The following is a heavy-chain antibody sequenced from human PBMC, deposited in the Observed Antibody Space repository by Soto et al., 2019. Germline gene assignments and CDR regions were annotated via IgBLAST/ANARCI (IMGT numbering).Heavy chain of an antibody. CDR2: ISYDGSNK. V-gene: IGHV3-30-3*01. CDR1: GFTFSSYA. Sequence: QVQLVESGGGVVQPGRSLRLSCAASGFTFSSYAMHWVRQAPGKGLEWVAVISYDGSNKYYADSVKGRFTISRDNFKNTLYLQMNSLRAEDTAVYYCARGGDYEIEYFQHWGQGTLVTVSS. D-gene: IGHD4-17*01. J-gene: IGHJ1*01. CDR3: ARGGDYEIEYFQH.